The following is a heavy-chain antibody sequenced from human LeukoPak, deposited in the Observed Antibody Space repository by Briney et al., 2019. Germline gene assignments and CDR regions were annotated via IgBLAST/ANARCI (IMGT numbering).Heavy chain of an antibody. J-gene: IGHJ5*02. CDR3: ARPALRTIYNWFDP. Sequence: ASVKVSCKASGYTFTGYYMHWVRQAPGQGLEWMGWINPNSGGTNYAQKFQGRVTMTRDTSISTAYMELSRLRSDDTAVYYCARPALRTIYNWFDPWGQGTLVTVSS. D-gene: IGHD3-3*01. CDR1: GYTFTGYY. V-gene: IGHV1-2*02. CDR2: INPNSGGT.